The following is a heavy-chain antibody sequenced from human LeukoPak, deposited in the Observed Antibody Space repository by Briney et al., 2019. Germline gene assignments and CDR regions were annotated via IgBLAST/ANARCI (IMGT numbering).Heavy chain of an antibody. CDR3: ARGWLQPYWCFDL. CDR1: GYTFTNYA. D-gene: IGHD5-24*01. CDR2: ISPYNGNA. J-gene: IGHJ2*01. Sequence: GASVKVSCKTSGYTFTNYAISWVRQAPGQGLEWMGSISPYNGNADYAQKLQGRVTMTTDTSTTTGYMELRSLRSDDTAIYYCARGWLQPYWCFDLWGRGTLVTVSS. V-gene: IGHV1-18*01.